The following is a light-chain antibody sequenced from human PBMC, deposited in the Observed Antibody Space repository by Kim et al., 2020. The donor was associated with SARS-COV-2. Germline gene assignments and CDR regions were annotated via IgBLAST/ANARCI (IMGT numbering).Light chain of an antibody. Sequence: GQRVTISCSGSRSNIGTNAAKWYQQLPGTAPKLLIYNNSQRPSGVPDRFSGSKSGTSASLAISGLQSEDEADYYCAAWDDSLNAWVFGGGTQLTVL. V-gene: IGLV1-44*01. CDR3: AAWDDSLNAWV. CDR2: NNS. CDR1: RSNIGTNA. J-gene: IGLJ3*02.